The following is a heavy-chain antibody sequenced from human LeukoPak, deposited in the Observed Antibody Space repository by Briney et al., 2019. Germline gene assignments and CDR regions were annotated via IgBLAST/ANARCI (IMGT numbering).Heavy chain of an antibody. J-gene: IGHJ6*02. Sequence: ASVKVSCKASGGTFSSYAISWVRQAPGQGLEWMGWISTYNGNTNYAQKLQDRLTMSTDTSTATAYMELRSLRSDDTAVYYCARAAVVTPNYYYYGMDVWGQGTTVTVSS. CDR2: ISTYNGNT. V-gene: IGHV1-18*01. CDR3: ARAAVVTPNYYYYGMDV. D-gene: IGHD4-23*01. CDR1: GGTFSSYA.